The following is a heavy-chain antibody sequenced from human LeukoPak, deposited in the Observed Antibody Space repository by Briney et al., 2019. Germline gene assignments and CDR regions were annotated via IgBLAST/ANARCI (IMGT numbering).Heavy chain of an antibody. D-gene: IGHD3-3*01. Sequence: GGFLRLSCAASGFIFSAYSMNWVRQAPGKGLEWVSYISDSSDIIYYADSVKGRFTISRDNAKDSLYLQMNSLRAEDTAVYYCARDCFAVTAVRRDFCAFDIWGQGTMVTVSS. CDR1: GFIFSAYS. J-gene: IGHJ3*02. CDR2: ISDSSDII. CDR3: ARDCFAVTAVRRDFCAFDI. V-gene: IGHV3-48*04.